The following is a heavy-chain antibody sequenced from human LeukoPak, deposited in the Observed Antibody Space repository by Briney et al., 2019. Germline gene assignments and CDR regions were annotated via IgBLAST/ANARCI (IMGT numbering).Heavy chain of an antibody. J-gene: IGHJ6*02. Sequence: GGSLRLSCAASGFTFSSYSMNWVRQAPGKGLEWVSSISSSSSYIYYADSVKGRFTISRDNAKNSLYLRMNSLRAEDTAVYYCARDYCSSSSCYYYYGMDVWGQGTTVTVSS. V-gene: IGHV3-21*01. CDR2: ISSSSSYI. D-gene: IGHD2-2*01. CDR3: ARDYCSSSSCYYYYGMDV. CDR1: GFTFSSYS.